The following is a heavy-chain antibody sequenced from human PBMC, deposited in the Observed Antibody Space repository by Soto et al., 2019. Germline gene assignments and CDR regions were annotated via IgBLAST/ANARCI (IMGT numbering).Heavy chain of an antibody. CDR2: TRNKANSFTT. CDR1: GFTLSDHY. Sequence: GGSLRLSCAGSGFTLSDHYIDWVRQAPGKGLEWVGRTRNKANSFTTEYAASVKGRFTIFRDDSKNSLYLQMSSLKTEDTAMYYCAREFMTTVTYFDYWGQGTLVTVSS. D-gene: IGHD4-17*01. V-gene: IGHV3-72*01. J-gene: IGHJ4*02. CDR3: AREFMTTVTYFDY.